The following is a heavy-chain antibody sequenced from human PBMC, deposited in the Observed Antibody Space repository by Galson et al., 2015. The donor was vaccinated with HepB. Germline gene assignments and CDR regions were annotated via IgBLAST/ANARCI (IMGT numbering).Heavy chain of an antibody. V-gene: IGHV3-64D*06. CDR3: VKDSSLLGNWFDP. CDR1: GFTFSSYA. CDR2: ISSNGGST. Sequence: SLRLSCAASGFTFSSYAMHWVRQAPGKGLEYVSAISSNGGSTYYADSVKGRFTISRDNSKNTLYLQMSSLRAEDTAVYYCVKDSSLLGNWFDPWGQGTLVTVSS. D-gene: IGHD6-13*01. J-gene: IGHJ5*02.